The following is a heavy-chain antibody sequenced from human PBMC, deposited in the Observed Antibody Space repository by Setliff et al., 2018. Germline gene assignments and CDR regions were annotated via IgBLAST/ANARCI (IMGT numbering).Heavy chain of an antibody. CDR1: GASISSGNYY. Sequence: ETLSLTCTVSGASISSGNYYWSWIRQALGKGLEWVSSIGASGDRTYYADYVRGRFTISRDDSKNTVSLQMSSLRAEDTAVYYCAKEIQPRRGPVYDSSGLAFDYWGQGTLVTVS. J-gene: IGHJ4*01. CDR2: IGASGDRT. CDR3: AKEIQPRRGPVYDSSGLAFDY. V-gene: IGHV3-23*01. D-gene: IGHD3-22*01.